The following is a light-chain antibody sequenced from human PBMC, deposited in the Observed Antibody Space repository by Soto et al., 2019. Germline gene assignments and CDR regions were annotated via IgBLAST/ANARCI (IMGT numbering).Light chain of an antibody. J-gene: IGLJ2*01. CDR1: SSDVGGYNY. CDR3: SLYTNSGTPYVV. CDR2: EVS. V-gene: IGLV2-14*01. Sequence: QSALTQPASVSGSPGQSITISCTGTSSDVGGYNYVSWYQQHPGKAPKLMIYEVSNRPSGVSNRFSGSKSCNTASLTISGRQADDEADDYCSLYTNSGTPYVVFGGGTKLTVL.